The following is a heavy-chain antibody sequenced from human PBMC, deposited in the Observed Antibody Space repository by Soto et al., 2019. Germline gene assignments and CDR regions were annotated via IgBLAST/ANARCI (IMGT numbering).Heavy chain of an antibody. D-gene: IGHD1-1*01. CDR3: TTDVSGPLDDY. CDR2: IKSESDGGAA. CDR1: GFTFGRAW. V-gene: IGHV3-15*01. Sequence: GSLRLSCVVSGFTFGRAWMTWVRQAPGKGLEWIGRIKSESDGGAADYAAPVKGRFTISRDDSRDTMYLQMKRLTIEDTGVYYCTTDVSGPLDDYWGQGTLVTVSS. J-gene: IGHJ4*02.